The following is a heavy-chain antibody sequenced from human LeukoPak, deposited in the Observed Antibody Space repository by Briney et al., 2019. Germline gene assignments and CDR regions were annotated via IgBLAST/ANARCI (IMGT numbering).Heavy chain of an antibody. CDR2: IYYSGST. D-gene: IGHD3-9*01. CDR1: GGSISSYY. Sequence: SETLSLTCTVSGGSISSYYWSWIRQPPGKGLEWIGYIYYSGSTNYNPSLKSRVTISVDTSKNQFSLKLSSVTAADTAVYYCARASYDILTGYSRYYFGYWGQGTLVTVSS. J-gene: IGHJ4*02. V-gene: IGHV4-59*01. CDR3: ARASYDILTGYSRYYFGY.